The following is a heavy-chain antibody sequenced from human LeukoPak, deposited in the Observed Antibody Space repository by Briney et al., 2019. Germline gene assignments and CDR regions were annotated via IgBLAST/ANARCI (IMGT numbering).Heavy chain of an antibody. J-gene: IGHJ4*02. CDR2: ISSSSSYI. V-gene: IGHV3-21*01. D-gene: IGHD1-14*01. Sequence: GGSLRLSCAASGFTFSSYSMDWVRQAPGKGLEWVSSISSSSSYIYYADSVKGRFTISRDNSKNTLYLQMNSLRAEDTAVYYCARLITGPYYFDYWGQGTLVTVSS. CDR1: GFTFSSYS. CDR3: ARLITGPYYFDY.